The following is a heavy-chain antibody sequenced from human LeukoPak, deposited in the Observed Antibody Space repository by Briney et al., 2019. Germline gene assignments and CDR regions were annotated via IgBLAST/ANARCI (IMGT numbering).Heavy chain of an antibody. V-gene: IGHV3-11*04. Sequence: PGGSLRLSCATSGFTFSDYYISWVRQAPGKGLEWVSDISNNGGTIYYADSVKGRFATSRDNSKNSLYLQMNSLRAEDTAVYFCARESPVTKGYSYYYYMDVWGKGTPVTVSS. D-gene: IGHD4-17*01. CDR1: GFTFSDYY. J-gene: IGHJ6*03. CDR2: ISNNGGTI. CDR3: ARESPVTKGYSYYYYMDV.